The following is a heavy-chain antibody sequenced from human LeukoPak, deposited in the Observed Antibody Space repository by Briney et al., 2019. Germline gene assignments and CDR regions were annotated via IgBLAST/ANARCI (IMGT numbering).Heavy chain of an antibody. CDR2: ISNSGST. CDR3: GRDALVGYFSYYYMDV. D-gene: IGHD2-15*01. J-gene: IGHJ6*03. CDR1: GGSISSHY. V-gene: IGHV4-59*11. Sequence: SETLSLTCTVSGGSISSHYWTWIRQSPVKGLEWIGDISNSGSTSYNPSPKSRVPISIDTSKNQFSLKLSSVTAADTAVYYCGRDALVGYFSYYYMDVWGKGTTVTVSS.